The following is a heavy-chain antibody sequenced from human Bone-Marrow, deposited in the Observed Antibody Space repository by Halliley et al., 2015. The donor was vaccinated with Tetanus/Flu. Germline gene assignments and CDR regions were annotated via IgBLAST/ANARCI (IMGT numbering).Heavy chain of an antibody. J-gene: IGHJ4*01. Sequence: TLSLTCIVSGDSISDYYWSWIRQHTGKGLEWIGYIYQSGNTDYNPSLKSRVSMSIDLSRNQFSLKLRSVTAADTAIYYCASDEGLAVAQFDKWGRGALVTVSS. CDR1: GDSISDYY. D-gene: IGHD3-3*01. CDR3: ASDEGLAVAQFDK. V-gene: IGHV4-59*01. CDR2: IYQSGNT.